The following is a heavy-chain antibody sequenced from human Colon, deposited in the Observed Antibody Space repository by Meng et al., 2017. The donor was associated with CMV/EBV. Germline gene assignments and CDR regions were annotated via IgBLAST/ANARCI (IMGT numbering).Heavy chain of an antibody. Sequence: SLKISCVASGFTFSTFGMHWVRQAPGKGLEWVSSITWNSGRTGYVDSVEGRFTISRDNGKNSLYLQMNGLRAEDTALYYCAKDISPVGGAAGYHGMDVWGQGTTVTVSS. CDR3: AKDISPVGGAAGYHGMDV. CDR1: GFTFSTFG. J-gene: IGHJ6*02. CDR2: ITWNSGRT. V-gene: IGHV3-9*01. D-gene: IGHD1-26*01.